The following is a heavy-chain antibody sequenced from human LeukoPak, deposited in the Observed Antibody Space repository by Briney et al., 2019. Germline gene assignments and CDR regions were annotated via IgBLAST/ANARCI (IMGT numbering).Heavy chain of an antibody. D-gene: IGHD3-10*01. CDR2: ISSSSSYI. Sequence: GGSLRLSCAASGFTFSSYGMHWVRQAPGKGLEWVSSISSSSSYIYYADSVKGRFTISRDNAKNSLYLQMNSLRAEDTAVYYCARGTMVRGAHDYWGQGTLVTVSS. CDR1: GFTFSSYG. CDR3: ARGTMVRGAHDY. V-gene: IGHV3-21*01. J-gene: IGHJ4*02.